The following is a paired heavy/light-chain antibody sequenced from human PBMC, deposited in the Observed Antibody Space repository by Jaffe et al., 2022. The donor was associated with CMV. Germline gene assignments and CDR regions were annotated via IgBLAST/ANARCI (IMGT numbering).Heavy chain of an antibody. CDR3: FTHDESTTWHQEFDY. J-gene: IGHJ4*02. Sequence: VQLVESGGGFVKPGGSLRLSCAVSGLTFSKAWVNWVRQAPGKGLEWVGRSKSKNDGGTIDYAAPVKGRFIISRDDSANTLYLQMSSLKIEDTAMYYCFTHDESTTWHQEFDYRGQGTLVTVSS. CDR1: GLTFSKAW. V-gene: IGHV3-15*01. CDR2: SKSKNDGGTI. D-gene: IGHD2-2*01.
Light chain of an antibody. J-gene: IGLJ3*02. CDR2: STS. CDR1: TGAVTNGNY. Sequence: QTVVTQEPSVTVSPGGTVTLTCASNTGAVTNGNYANWLQQKPGQAPTTLIYSTSHKHSWTPARFSGSLLGGKAALTLSGVQPEDEADYYCLLYFPGAWVFGGGTKLTVL. V-gene: IGLV7-43*01. CDR3: LLYFPGAWV.